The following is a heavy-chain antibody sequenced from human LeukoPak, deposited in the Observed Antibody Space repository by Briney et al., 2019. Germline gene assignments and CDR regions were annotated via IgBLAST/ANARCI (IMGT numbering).Heavy chain of an antibody. CDR1: GFTFSSYW. V-gene: IGHV3-74*01. CDR2: INSDGSST. D-gene: IGHD3-10*01. J-gene: IGHJ3*02. CDR3: ARVYYGSGTSPGGAFDI. Sequence: GGSLRLSCAASGFTFSSYWMHWVRQAPGKGLVWVSRINSDGSSTSYADSVKGRFTISRDNAKNTLYLQMNSLRAEDTAVYYCARVYYGSGTSPGGAFDIWGQGTMVTVSS.